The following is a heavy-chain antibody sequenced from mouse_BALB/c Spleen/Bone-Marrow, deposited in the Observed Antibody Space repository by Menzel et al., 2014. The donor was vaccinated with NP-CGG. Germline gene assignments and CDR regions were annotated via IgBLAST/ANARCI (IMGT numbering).Heavy chain of an antibody. CDR3: ARKGAMITHYYAMDY. V-gene: IGHV5-17*02. CDR1: GFTFSSFG. Sequence: EVKVVESGGGLVQPGGSRKLSCAASGFTFSSFGMHWVRQAPEKGLEWVAYISNGSSTIYYADTVKGRFTISRDNPKNTLFLQMTSQRSEDTAMYYCARKGAMITHYYAMDYWGQGTSVTVSS. J-gene: IGHJ4*01. CDR2: ISNGSSTI. D-gene: IGHD2-4*01.